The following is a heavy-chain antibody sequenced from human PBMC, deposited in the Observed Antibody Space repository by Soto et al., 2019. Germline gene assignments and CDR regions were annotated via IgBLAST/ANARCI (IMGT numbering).Heavy chain of an antibody. Sequence: PVGSLRLSCAASGFTFSSYGMHWVRQAPGKGLEWVAVIWYDGSNKYYADSVKGRFTISRDNSKNTLYLQMNSLRAEDTAVYYCAREGGYGSGSYHYYYGMDVWGQGTTVTVSS. CDR1: GFTFSSYG. CDR2: IWYDGSNK. D-gene: IGHD3-10*01. CDR3: AREGGYGSGSYHYYYGMDV. V-gene: IGHV3-33*01. J-gene: IGHJ6*02.